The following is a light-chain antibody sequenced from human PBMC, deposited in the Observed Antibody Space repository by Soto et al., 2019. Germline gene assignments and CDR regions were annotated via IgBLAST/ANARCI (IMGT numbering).Light chain of an antibody. Sequence: DIQMTQSPSTLSASVGDRVTITCRASQSISNRLAWYHQKPGKTPNLLIYDASNLGSGVPSRFSGSGSGTEFTLTISSLQPDDFATYYCQQYKTYWTFGPGTKVEIK. CDR3: QQYKTYWT. J-gene: IGKJ1*01. CDR1: QSISNR. CDR2: DAS. V-gene: IGKV1-5*01.